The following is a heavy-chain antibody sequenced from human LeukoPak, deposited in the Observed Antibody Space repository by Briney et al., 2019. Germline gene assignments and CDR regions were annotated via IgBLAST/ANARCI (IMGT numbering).Heavy chain of an antibody. CDR3: ARRVRGVDDAFDT. J-gene: IGHJ3*02. CDR1: GGSFSDYY. D-gene: IGHD3-10*01. CDR2: INHSGST. V-gene: IGHV4-34*01. Sequence: SETLSLTCAVYGGSFSDYYWSWIRQPPGKGLEWIGEINHSGSTNDNPSLKSRVTLLVDTSKSQFSLKLSSVTAADTAVYYCARRVRGVDDAFDTWVQGTMVTVSS.